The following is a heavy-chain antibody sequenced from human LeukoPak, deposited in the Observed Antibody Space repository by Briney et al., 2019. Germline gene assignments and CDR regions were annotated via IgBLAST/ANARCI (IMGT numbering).Heavy chain of an antibody. D-gene: IGHD2/OR15-2a*01. CDR3: VRDAPNSRFDP. CDR1: GFTFSAYW. J-gene: IGHJ5*02. CDR2: INNDGSKT. Sequence: PGGSLRLSCATSGFTFSAYWMHWVRQVPGKGLVWVSHINNDGSKTTYADSVKGRFTISRDNAKNTLNLQMSSLRVEDSAVYFCVRDAPNSRFDPWGQGTLVTVSS. V-gene: IGHV3-74*01.